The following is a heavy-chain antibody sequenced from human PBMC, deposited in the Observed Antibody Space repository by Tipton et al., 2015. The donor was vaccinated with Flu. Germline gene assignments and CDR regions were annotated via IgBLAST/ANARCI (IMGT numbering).Heavy chain of an antibody. V-gene: IGHV4-59*01. J-gene: IGHJ4*02. CDR1: GGSISGYY. Sequence: TLSLTCTVSGGSISGYYWSWFRQPPGNGLEWIAYIYYSGSTNYNPSLKSRVTISVDMSKNQFSLKLNSVTAADTAVYYCSRTPPRGGFDYWGQGTLVTVSS. CDR2: IYYSGST. CDR3: SRTPPRGGFDY.